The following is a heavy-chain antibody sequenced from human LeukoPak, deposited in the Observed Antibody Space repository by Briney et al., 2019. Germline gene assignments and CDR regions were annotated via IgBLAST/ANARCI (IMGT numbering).Heavy chain of an antibody. Sequence: GASVKVSCKASGYTFTDCYIHWVRQTPGQGLEWMGRINPDSGGTDYAQTFQGRVTMTRDTSITTAHMELSRLRSDDTAVYYCARDRGWDAFDIWGQGTMVTVSS. V-gene: IGHV1-2*06. CDR2: INPDSGGT. J-gene: IGHJ3*02. CDR3: ARDRGWDAFDI. CDR1: GYTFTDCY.